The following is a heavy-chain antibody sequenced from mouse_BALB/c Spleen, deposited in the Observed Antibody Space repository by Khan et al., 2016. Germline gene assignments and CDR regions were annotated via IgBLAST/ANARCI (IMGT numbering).Heavy chain of an antibody. J-gene: IGHJ2*01. CDR1: GFTFSSYG. CDR2: INSNGGST. Sequence: EVELVESGGGLVQHGGSLKLSCAASGFTFSSYGMSWVRQTPDKRLELVATINSNGGSTYYPDSVKGRFTISRDNAKNTLYLQMSSLKSEDTAMXYCGRMARTINWGQGTTLTVSS. CDR3: GRMARTIN. V-gene: IGHV5-6-3*01.